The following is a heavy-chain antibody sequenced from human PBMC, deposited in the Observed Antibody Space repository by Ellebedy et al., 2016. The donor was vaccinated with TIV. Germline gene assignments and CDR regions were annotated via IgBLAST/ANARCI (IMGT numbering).Heavy chain of an antibody. Sequence: ASVKVSCKASGYTFTGYYMHWVRQAPGQGLEWMGWINPNSGGTNYAQKFQGRVTMTRDTSISTAYMELSSLRSEDTAVYYCARDGTYYDSSGIYYFDYWGQGTLVTVSS. J-gene: IGHJ4*02. CDR3: ARDGTYYDSSGIYYFDY. D-gene: IGHD3-22*01. CDR2: INPNSGGT. V-gene: IGHV1-2*02. CDR1: GYTFTGYY.